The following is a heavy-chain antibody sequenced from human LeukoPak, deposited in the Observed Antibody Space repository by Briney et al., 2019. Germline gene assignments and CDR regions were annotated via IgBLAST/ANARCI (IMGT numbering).Heavy chain of an antibody. CDR3: ARSSVSSDDY. CDR2: TRNKANSYTT. D-gene: IGHD6-6*01. Sequence: GGSLRLPCAASGFSFSDHYMDWVRQAPGKGLEWVGRTRNKANSYTTEYAASVKGRFTISRDASKNSLYLQMNSLKTEDTAVYYCARSSVSSDDYWGQGTLVTVSS. V-gene: IGHV3-72*01. CDR1: GFSFSDHY. J-gene: IGHJ4*02.